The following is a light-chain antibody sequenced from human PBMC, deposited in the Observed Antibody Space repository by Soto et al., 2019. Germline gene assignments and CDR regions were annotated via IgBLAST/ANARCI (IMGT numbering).Light chain of an antibody. CDR1: QSVSSSY. CDR3: QQYNNWPRT. CDR2: GAS. J-gene: IGKJ1*01. V-gene: IGKV3-20*01. Sequence: ESVLTQSPGTLSLSPGEGATLSCRASQSVSSSYLAWYQQKPGQAPRLLIYGASSRATGIPDRFSGSGSGTDFTLTISSLQSEDFAVYYCQQYNNWPRTFGQGTKVDIK.